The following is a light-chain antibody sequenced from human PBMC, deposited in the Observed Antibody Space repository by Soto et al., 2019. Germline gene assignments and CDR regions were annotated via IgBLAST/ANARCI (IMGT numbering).Light chain of an antibody. CDR3: QTWGTGIVV. J-gene: IGLJ2*01. V-gene: IGLV4-69*02. CDR2: VDSDGIH. Sequence: QSALTQSPSASASLGASVKLTCTLSSGHSTYAIAWHPQHPEKGPRYLMKVDSDGIHSKGDGIPDRFSGSSSGAERYRTIASLQSEDEAYYYCQTWGTGIVVFGGGTKLTVL. CDR1: SGHSTYA.